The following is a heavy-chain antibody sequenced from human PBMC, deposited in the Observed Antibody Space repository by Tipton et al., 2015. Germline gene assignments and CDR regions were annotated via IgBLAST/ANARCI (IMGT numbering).Heavy chain of an antibody. CDR3: ANWGAYSYGYFDY. V-gene: IGHV3-23*01. D-gene: IGHD5-18*01. CDR1: GGSISSGGYY. CDR2: ISGDGGST. J-gene: IGHJ4*02. Sequence: LSLTCTVSGGSISSGGYYWNWIRQHPGKGLEWVSAISGDGGSTYYADSVKGRFTISRDNSKITLYLQMNSLRAEDTAVYYCANWGAYSYGYFDYWGQGTLVTVSS.